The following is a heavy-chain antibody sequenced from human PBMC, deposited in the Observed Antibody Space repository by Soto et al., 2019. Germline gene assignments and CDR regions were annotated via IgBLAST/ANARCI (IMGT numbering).Heavy chain of an antibody. J-gene: IGHJ6*02. D-gene: IGHD4-4*01. CDR3: AICDVVTTVRGSYYYYGMDV. Sequence: ASVKVSCKASGYTFTGYYMHWVRQAPGQGLEWMGWINPNSGGTNYAQKFQGRVTMTRDTSISTAYMELSRLRSDDTAVYYCAICDVVTTVRGSYYYYGMDVWGQGTTVTVSS. V-gene: IGHV1-2*02. CDR2: INPNSGGT. CDR1: GYTFTGYY.